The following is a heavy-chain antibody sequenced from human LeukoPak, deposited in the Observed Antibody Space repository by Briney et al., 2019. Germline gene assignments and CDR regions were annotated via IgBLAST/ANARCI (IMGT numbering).Heavy chain of an antibody. Sequence: GGSLRLSCAASGFIFTNYAMTWVRQAPGKGLEWVSGISGSGGSTYYADSVKGWFTISGDKSKNTLYLQMNSLRAEDTAVYYCAKDRDGYNTDFDYWGQGTLVTVSS. D-gene: IGHD5-24*01. CDR1: GFIFTNYA. J-gene: IGHJ4*02. CDR2: ISGSGGST. CDR3: AKDRDGYNTDFDY. V-gene: IGHV3-23*01.